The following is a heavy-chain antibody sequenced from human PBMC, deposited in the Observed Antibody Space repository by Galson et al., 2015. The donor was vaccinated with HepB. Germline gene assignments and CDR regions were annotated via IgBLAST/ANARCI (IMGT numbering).Heavy chain of an antibody. CDR2: ISYDGSNK. J-gene: IGHJ6*02. CDR3: AKDTGSIAAAGTKHYYYYYGMDV. D-gene: IGHD6-13*01. Sequence: SLRLSCAASGFTFSSYSMNWVRQAPGKGLEWVAVISYDGSNKYYADSVKGRFTISRDNSKNTLYLQMHSLRAEDTAVYYCAKDTGSIAAAGTKHYYYYYGMDVWGQGTTVTVSS. CDR1: GFTFSSYS. V-gene: IGHV3-30*18.